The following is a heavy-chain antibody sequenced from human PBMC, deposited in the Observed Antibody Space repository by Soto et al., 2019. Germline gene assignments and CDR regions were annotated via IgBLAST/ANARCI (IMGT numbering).Heavy chain of an antibody. CDR3: ARDPRGGHSSGPDAFFEY. CDR1: GYTFTSYD. D-gene: IGHD6-19*01. Sequence: ASVKVSCKASGYTFTSYDINWVRQATGQGLEWMGWMNPNSGNTGYAQKFQGRVTMTRNTSISTAYMELSSLRSEDTAVYYCARDPRGGHSSGPDAFFEYWGKGTLVTVSS. CDR2: MNPNSGNT. J-gene: IGHJ4*02. V-gene: IGHV1-8*01.